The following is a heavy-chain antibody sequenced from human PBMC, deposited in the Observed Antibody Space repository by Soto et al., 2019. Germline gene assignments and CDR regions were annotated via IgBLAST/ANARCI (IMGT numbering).Heavy chain of an antibody. CDR2: ISGSGGRT. D-gene: IGHD2-8*02. Sequence: AVEVICSSYSVGRVSQAPGKGLEWVSAISGSGGRTYYADSVKGRFTISRDNSKNTLYLQMSSLRAEDTVVYYCGKGTPGLVGDVRGQGTTVSGSS. CDR1: EVICSSYS. J-gene: IGHJ6*01. CDR3: GKGTPGLVGDV. V-gene: IGHV3-23*01.